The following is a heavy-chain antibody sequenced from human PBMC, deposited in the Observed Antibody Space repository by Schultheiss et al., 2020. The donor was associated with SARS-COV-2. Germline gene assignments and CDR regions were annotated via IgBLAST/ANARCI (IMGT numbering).Heavy chain of an antibody. V-gene: IGHV3-23*01. D-gene: IGHD6-13*01. J-gene: IGHJ4*02. Sequence: GGSLRLSCAASGFTFSSYGMSWVRQAPGKGLEWVSAISGSGGSTYYADSVKGRFTISRDNSKNTLYLQMNSLRAEDTAVYYCAKGQAGTTALLDYWGQGTLVTVSS. CDR2: ISGSGGST. CDR3: AKGQAGTTALLDY. CDR1: GFTFSSYG.